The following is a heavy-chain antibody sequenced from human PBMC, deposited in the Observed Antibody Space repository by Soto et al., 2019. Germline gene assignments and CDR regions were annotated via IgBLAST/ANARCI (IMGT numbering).Heavy chain of an antibody. Sequence: ASVKVSCNASGYIFSNYGISWVRQAPGQGLEWMGWISTYNANTYFAQKFQGRVTMPTHTSTSTAYMELRSLRSDDTAVFYCARERDGSSWSSAESLQYWGQGTLVTVSS. CDR3: ARERDGSSWSSAESLQY. D-gene: IGHD6-13*01. V-gene: IGHV1-18*01. CDR2: ISTYNANT. CDR1: GYIFSNYG. J-gene: IGHJ1*01.